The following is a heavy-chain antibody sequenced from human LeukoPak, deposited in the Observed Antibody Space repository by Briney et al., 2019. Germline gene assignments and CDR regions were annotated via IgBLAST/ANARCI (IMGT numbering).Heavy chain of an antibody. CDR1: GFTVSSNY. J-gene: IGHJ3*02. V-gene: IGHV3-53*01. Sequence: GGSLRLSCAASGFTVSSNYMSWVRQAPGKGLEWVSVIYSGGSTYYADFVKGRFTISRDNSKNTLYLQMNSLRAEDTAVYYCARNHYDILTGYHQSDAFDIWGQGTMVTVSS. CDR3: ARNHYDILTGYHQSDAFDI. D-gene: IGHD3-9*01. CDR2: IYSGGST.